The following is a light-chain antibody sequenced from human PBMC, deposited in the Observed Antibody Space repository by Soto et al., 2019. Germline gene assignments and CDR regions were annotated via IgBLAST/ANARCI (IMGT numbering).Light chain of an antibody. CDR2: GAS. CDR3: QQYNNWPPTNT. Sequence: EIVMTQSPATLSASPGERATLSCTASQSVSSNLAWYQQKPGQAPRLLIYGASTRATGIPARFSGSGSGTEFTLSISSLPSEDFAVYYCQQYNNWPPTNTFGQGAKLEIK. CDR1: QSVSSN. V-gene: IGKV3-15*01. J-gene: IGKJ2*01.